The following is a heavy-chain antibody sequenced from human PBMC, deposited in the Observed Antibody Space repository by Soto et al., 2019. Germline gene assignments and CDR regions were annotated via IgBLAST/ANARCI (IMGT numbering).Heavy chain of an antibody. D-gene: IGHD4-17*01. J-gene: IGHJ2*01. CDR3: ATQRGDYAGNWYFDL. CDR1: GFTFSSYA. CDR2: ISYDGSNK. Sequence: QVQLVESGGGVVQPGRSLRLSCAASGFTFSSYAMHWVRQAPGKGLEWVAVISYDGSNKYYADSVKGRFTISRDNSKNTLYVQMNSLRAEYTAVYYCATQRGDYAGNWYFDLWGRGTLVTVSS. V-gene: IGHV3-30-3*01.